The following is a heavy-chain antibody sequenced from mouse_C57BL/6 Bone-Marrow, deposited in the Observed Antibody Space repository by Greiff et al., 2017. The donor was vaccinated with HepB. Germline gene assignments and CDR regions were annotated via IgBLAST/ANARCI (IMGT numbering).Heavy chain of an antibody. V-gene: IGHV1-63*01. J-gene: IGHJ4*01. CDR3: ARRTTVVARDAMDY. D-gene: IGHD1-1*01. CDR2: IYPGGGYT. Sequence: QVQLQQSGAELVRPGTSVKMSCKASGYTFTNYWIGWAKQRPGHGLEWIGDIYPGGGYTNYNEKFKGKATLTADKSSSTAYMQFSSLTSEDSAIYYCARRTTVVARDAMDYWGQGTSVTVSS. CDR1: GYTFTNYW.